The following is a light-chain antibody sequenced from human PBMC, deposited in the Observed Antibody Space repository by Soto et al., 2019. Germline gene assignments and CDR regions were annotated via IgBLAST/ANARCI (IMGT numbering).Light chain of an antibody. CDR3: CSYAGSSTFVV. CDR2: EGS. Sequence: QSALTQPASVSGSPGQSITISCTGTSSDVGSYNLVSWYQHHPGKAPKLMIYEGSKRPSGVSNRFSGSRSGNTASLTISGIQAEDEANYYCCSYAGSSTFVVFGGGTKVTVL. V-gene: IGLV2-23*01. J-gene: IGLJ2*01. CDR1: SSDVGSYNL.